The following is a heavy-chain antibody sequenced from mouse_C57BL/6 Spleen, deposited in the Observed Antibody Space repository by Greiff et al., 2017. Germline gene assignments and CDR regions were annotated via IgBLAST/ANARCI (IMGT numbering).Heavy chain of an antibody. Sequence: VQLQQPGTELVKPGASVKLSCKASGYTFTSYWLHWVKQRPGQGLEWIGNINPSNGGTNYNEKFKSKATLTVDKSSSTAYMQLSSLTSEDSAVYYCARGEGHYYGSSPAWFAYWGQGTLVTVSA. CDR2: INPSNGGT. CDR1: GYTFTSYW. J-gene: IGHJ3*01. V-gene: IGHV1-53*01. CDR3: ARGEGHYYGSSPAWFAY. D-gene: IGHD1-1*01.